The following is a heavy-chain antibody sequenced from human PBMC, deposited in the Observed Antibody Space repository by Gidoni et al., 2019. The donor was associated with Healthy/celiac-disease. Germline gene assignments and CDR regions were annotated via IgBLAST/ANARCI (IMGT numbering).Heavy chain of an antibody. CDR3: ARGKSDYVWGSYRYPYYYYGMDV. D-gene: IGHD3-16*02. CDR2: INHSGST. J-gene: IGHJ6*02. V-gene: IGHV4-34*01. Sequence: QVQLQQWGAGLLKPSETLSLTCAVYGGSFSGSYWSWIRQPPGKGLEWIGEINHSGSTNYNPSLKSRVTISVDTSKNQFSLKLSSVTAADTAVYYCARGKSDYVWGSYRYPYYYYGMDVWGQGTTVTVSS. CDR1: GGSFSGSY.